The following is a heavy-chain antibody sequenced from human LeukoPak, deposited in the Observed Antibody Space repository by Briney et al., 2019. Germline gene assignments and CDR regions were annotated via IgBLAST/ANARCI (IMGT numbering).Heavy chain of an antibody. V-gene: IGHV3-53*01. D-gene: IGHD7-27*01. CDR3: ARDMGDWGRAFDI. CDR2: IYSGGST. J-gene: IGHJ3*02. CDR1: GLTVSRNY. Sequence: PGGSLRLSCAASGLTVSRNYMSWVRQAPGQGLEWVSVIYSGGSTIYADSVKGRFTISGDNSKNTLFLQMNSLRAEDTAVYYCARDMGDWGRAFDIWGQGTMVTVSS.